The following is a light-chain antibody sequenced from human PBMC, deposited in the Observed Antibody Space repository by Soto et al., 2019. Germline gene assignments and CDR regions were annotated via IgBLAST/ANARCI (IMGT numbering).Light chain of an antibody. CDR3: QKYDSAPWT. CDR1: QGIGNS. V-gene: IGKV1-27*01. J-gene: IGKJ1*01. Sequence: IQMTQSQSSLSASVGDRVIITCRASQGIGNSLAWYQQKAGIVPKLLMHSASTLLSGVPSRFSGSGSGTDFTLTISSLQPEDVATYYCQKYDSAPWTCGQGTKVEIK. CDR2: SAS.